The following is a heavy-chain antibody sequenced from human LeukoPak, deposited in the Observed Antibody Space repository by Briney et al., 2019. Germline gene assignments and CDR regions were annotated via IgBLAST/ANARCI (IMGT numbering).Heavy chain of an antibody. Sequence: SETLSLTCAVYGGSFSAYYWSWIRQPPGKGLEWIGEIHPSGTINYSPSLQSRLIISADTSKNQFSLNLSSVTAADTAVYYCARGRRGSIAVAGTPYYYYYGMDVWGQGTTVTVSS. V-gene: IGHV4-34*01. D-gene: IGHD6-19*01. J-gene: IGHJ6*02. CDR2: IHPSGTI. CDR1: GGSFSAYY. CDR3: ARGRRGSIAVAGTPYYYYYGMDV.